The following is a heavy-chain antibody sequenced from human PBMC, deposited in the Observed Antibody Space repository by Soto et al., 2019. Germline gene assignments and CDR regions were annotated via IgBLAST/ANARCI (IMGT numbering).Heavy chain of an antibody. J-gene: IGHJ4*02. CDR3: ARRDCGSGRNCEFGAPAFAY. Sequence: EVQLLESGGDLVQPGGSLRLSCAASGFTFSNYDMSWVRQAPGQGLAWVSSVSSSGSSTYYADSVKGRFTISRDNSKNTLYLQMSSLGAADTAVYHCARRDCGSGRNCEFGAPAFAYWGQGNLVTVTS. CDR2: VSSSGSST. CDR1: GFTFSNYD. V-gene: IGHV3-23*01. D-gene: IGHD2-21*01.